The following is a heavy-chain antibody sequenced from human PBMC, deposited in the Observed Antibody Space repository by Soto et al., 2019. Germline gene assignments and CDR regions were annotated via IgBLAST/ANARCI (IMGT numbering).Heavy chain of an antibody. Sequence: QVQLVESGGGVVQPGRSLRLSCAASGFTFSSYAMHWVRQAPGKGLEWVAVISYDGSNKYYADSVKGRFTISRDNSKNMXYLQMNSLRAEDTAVYYCARDQNSRNYYYYYGMDVWGQGTTVTVSS. D-gene: IGHD5-18*01. CDR1: GFTFSSYA. J-gene: IGHJ6*02. V-gene: IGHV3-30-3*01. CDR3: ARDQNSRNYYYYYGMDV. CDR2: ISYDGSNK.